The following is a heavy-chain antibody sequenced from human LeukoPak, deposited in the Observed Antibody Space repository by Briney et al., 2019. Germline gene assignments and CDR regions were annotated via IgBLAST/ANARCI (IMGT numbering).Heavy chain of an antibody. D-gene: IGHD5-24*01. CDR2: IPYDGTNE. Sequence: GGYLRLSCAASGFTFSNYAMHWVRQAPGKVLECVAVIPYDGTNEYYADSVKGRFTISRDNSKNTLYLQMNSLRAEDTAVYYCTRDEAGREMPTGPWGQGTLVTVSS. CDR3: TRDEAGREMPTGP. V-gene: IGHV3-30-3*01. J-gene: IGHJ5*02. CDR1: GFTFSNYA.